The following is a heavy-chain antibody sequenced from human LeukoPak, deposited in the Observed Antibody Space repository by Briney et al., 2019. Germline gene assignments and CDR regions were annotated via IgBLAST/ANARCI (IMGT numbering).Heavy chain of an antibody. D-gene: IGHD1-26*01. CDR1: KFTFDDYG. V-gene: IGHV3-30*02. CDR2: IRYDGSTK. J-gene: IGHJ6*03. CDR3: AKGYHQFDYYYYMDV. Sequence: PGGSLRLSCAASKFTFDDYGMHWVRQAPGKGLEWVAFIRYDGSTKYYADSVKGRFTISRDNSKNTLYLQMNSLGVEDTAVYYCAKGYHQFDYYYYMDVWGKGTTVTVSS.